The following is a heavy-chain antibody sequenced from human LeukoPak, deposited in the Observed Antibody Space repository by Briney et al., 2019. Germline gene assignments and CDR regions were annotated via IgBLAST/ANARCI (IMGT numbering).Heavy chain of an antibody. V-gene: IGHV1-18*03. J-gene: IGHJ4*02. CDR3: AREWAAAGSDY. D-gene: IGHD6-13*01. Sequence: ASVKVSCKASGYTFTSYGISWVRQAPGQGLERMGWISAYNGNTNYAQKLQGRVTMTTDTSTSTAYMELRSLRSDDMAAYYCAREWAAAGSDYWGQGTLVTVSS. CDR1: GYTFTSYG. CDR2: ISAYNGNT.